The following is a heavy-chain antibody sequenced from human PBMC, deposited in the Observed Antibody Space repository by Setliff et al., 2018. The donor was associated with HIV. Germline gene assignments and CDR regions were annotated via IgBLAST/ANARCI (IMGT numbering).Heavy chain of an antibody. D-gene: IGHD1-7*01. Sequence: GGSLRLSCAASGFTFRNYNFNWVRQAPGRGLEWVSSISIGSGAAIYYAESVQGRFTVSRDNSKNSLYLQMNSLRAEDTAVYYCAKDRRGITGTKSCAWFDPWGQGTLVTVSS. CDR2: ISIGSGAAI. J-gene: IGHJ5*02. CDR1: GFTFRNYN. CDR3: AKDRRGITGTKSCAWFDP. V-gene: IGHV3-21*04.